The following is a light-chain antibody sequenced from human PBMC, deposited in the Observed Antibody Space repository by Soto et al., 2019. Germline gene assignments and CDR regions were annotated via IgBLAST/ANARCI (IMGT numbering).Light chain of an antibody. CDR3: QLRNSWPPVFT. J-gene: IGKJ3*01. V-gene: IGKV3-11*01. CDR1: QSVSNH. Sequence: EIVLIQSPATLSLSPGERATLSCRASQSVSNHLAWYQQKPGQAPRLLIYDASKRATGSPARFSGSGSGTDFTLTISSLEPEDFAVYYCQLRNSWPPVFTFGPGTKVDIK. CDR2: DAS.